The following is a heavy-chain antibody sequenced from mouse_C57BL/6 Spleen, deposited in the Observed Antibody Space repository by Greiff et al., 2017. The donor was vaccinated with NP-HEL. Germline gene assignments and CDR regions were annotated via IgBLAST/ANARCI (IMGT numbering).Heavy chain of an antibody. CDR2: ISYDGSN. J-gene: IGHJ2*01. CDR1: GYSITSGYY. D-gene: IGHD4-1*02. CDR3: ARASTGTDYFDY. V-gene: IGHV3-6*01. Sequence: EVKLQESGPGLVKPSQSLSLTCSVTGYSITSGYYWNWIRQFPGNKLEWMGYISYDGSNNYNPSLKNRISITRDTSKNQFFLKLNSVTTEDTATYYCARASTGTDYFDYWGQGTTLTVSS.